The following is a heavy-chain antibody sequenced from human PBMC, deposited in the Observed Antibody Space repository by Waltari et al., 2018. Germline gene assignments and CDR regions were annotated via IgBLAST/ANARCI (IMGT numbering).Heavy chain of an antibody. J-gene: IGHJ4*02. Sequence: QVQLQESGPGLVKPSETLSLSCAVPGVSGVSMKSYYWTWIRQPPGKGLEWIGDGDHKGTTNYNPSLKSRLMISGDTSKNLVSLELTSVTAADRAVYYCARRGSYVDFWGQGTLVTVSS. D-gene: IGHD3-16*01. V-gene: IGHV4-59*08. CDR2: GDHKGTT. CDR1: GVSMKSYY. CDR3: ARRGSYVDF.